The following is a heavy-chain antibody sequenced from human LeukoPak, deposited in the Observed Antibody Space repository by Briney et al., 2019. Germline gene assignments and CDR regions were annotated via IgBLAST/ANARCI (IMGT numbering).Heavy chain of an antibody. CDR3: ARVVASAFFDY. CDR2: ISAYNGNT. V-gene: IGHV1-18*01. CDR1: GYTFTSYG. D-gene: IGHD6-13*01. J-gene: IGHJ4*02. Sequence: ASVKVSCKASGYTFTSYGISWVRQAPGQGLVWMGWISAYNGNTNYAQKPQGRVTMTTDTSTSTAYMELRSLRSDDTAVYYCARVVASAFFDYWGQGTLVTVSS.